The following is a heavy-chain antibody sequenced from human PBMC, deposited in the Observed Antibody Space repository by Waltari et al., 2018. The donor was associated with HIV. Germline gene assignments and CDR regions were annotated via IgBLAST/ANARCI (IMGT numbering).Heavy chain of an antibody. CDR1: GGAFVSHP. CDR3: ASARETMGVDFDS. J-gene: IGHJ5*01. D-gene: IGHD3-10*01. Sequence: QVQLVQSGAEVKKPGSSVKVSCKASGGAFVSHPFNWVRQAPGQGLEWMGRAIPMVGTANYARKFQGRVTITADKSTTTAYMELNGLRIDDTAVYYCASARETMGVDFDSWGQGTLVTVS. CDR2: AIPMVGTA. V-gene: IGHV1-69*08.